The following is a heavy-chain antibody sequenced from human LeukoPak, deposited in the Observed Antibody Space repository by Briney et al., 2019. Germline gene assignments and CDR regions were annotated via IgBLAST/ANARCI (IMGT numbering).Heavy chain of an antibody. Sequence: GGPLRFSCTASGFSFSGHGMHGARHFPGKGLVWVSRISPTGSTTSYADSVKGRFTVSRDNAKNTLYLQVNNLRAEDTAVYYCARGPNSNWSGLDFWGQGTLLTVSS. CDR3: ARGPNSNWSGLDF. CDR1: GFSFSGHG. V-gene: IGHV3-74*01. J-gene: IGHJ4*02. CDR2: ISPTGSTT. D-gene: IGHD6-6*01.